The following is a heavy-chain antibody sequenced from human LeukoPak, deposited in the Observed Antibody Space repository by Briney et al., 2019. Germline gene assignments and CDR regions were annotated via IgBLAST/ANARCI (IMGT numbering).Heavy chain of an antibody. V-gene: IGHV1-18*01. Sequence: GASVKVSCKVSGYTLTELSMHWVRQAPGQGLEWMGWISAYNGNTNYAQKLQGRVTMTTDTSTSTAYMELRSLRSDDTAVYYCARERYFDWLSIAPADYYYGMDVWGQGTTVTVSS. D-gene: IGHD3-9*01. CDR1: GYTLTELS. CDR2: ISAYNGNT. J-gene: IGHJ6*02. CDR3: ARERYFDWLSIAPADYYYGMDV.